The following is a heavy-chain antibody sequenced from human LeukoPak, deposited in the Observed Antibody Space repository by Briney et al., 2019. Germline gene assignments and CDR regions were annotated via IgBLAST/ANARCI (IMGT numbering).Heavy chain of an antibody. CDR3: ARQGAAAGTWFDP. CDR1: GYSFTSYW. D-gene: IGHD6-13*01. CDR2: IYPVDSDT. Sequence: GESLKISCKGSGYSFTSYWIGWVRQMPGKGLEWMGIIYPVDSDTRYSPSFQGQVTISADKSISTAYLQWSSLKASDTAMYYCARQGAAAGTWFDPWGQGTLVTVSS. J-gene: IGHJ5*02. V-gene: IGHV5-51*01.